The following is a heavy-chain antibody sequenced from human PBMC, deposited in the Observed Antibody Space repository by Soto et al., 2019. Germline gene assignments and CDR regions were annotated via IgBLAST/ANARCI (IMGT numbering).Heavy chain of an antibody. Sequence: DVQLVESGGGLVQPGGSLRLSCAVSGFTFSSSEMYWVRQAPGKGLEWISYIHPSGQPIFYADSVKGRFTIARDNANNSLFLRMNSLSAEDTAVYYCARRASRWGQGTMVTVSS. CDR2: IHPSGQPI. J-gene: IGHJ3*01. CDR3: ARRASR. V-gene: IGHV3-48*03. CDR1: GFTFSSSE. D-gene: IGHD1-26*01.